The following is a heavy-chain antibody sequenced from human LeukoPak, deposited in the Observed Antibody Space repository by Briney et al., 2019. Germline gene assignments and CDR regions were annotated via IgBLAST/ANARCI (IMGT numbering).Heavy chain of an antibody. CDR2: IIPIFGTA. CDR3: ARDDVVGARLRDAFDI. V-gene: IGHV1-69*05. CDR1: GGTFSSYA. J-gene: IGHJ3*02. D-gene: IGHD1-26*01. Sequence: ASVKVSCKASGGTFSSYAISWVRQAPGQGLEWVGRIIPIFGTANKAQKFQGRVTITTDESTTTAYMELSSLRSEDPAVYYCARDDVVGARLRDAFDIWGQGTMVTVSS.